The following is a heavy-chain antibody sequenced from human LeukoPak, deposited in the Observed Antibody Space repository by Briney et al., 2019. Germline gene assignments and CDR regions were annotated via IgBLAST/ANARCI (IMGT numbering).Heavy chain of an antibody. CDR2: ISGSGYDT. CDR3: ARLGYCDSTSCQNVDV. Sequence: QPGGSLRLSCAASGFIFSSYAMSWVRQAPGKGLEWVSGISGSGYDTYYADSVKGRVTISRDNSKNTLYLQMNRLRAEDTAVYYCARLGYCDSTSCQNVDVCGKGTTVTVSS. J-gene: IGHJ6*04. V-gene: IGHV3-23*01. CDR1: GFIFSSYA. D-gene: IGHD2-2*01.